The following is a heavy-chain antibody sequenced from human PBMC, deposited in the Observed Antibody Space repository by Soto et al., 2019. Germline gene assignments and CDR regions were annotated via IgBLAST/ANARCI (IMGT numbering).Heavy chain of an antibody. Sequence: GGSLRLSCAASGFTFSNFGMHWVRQAPDTGLDWVAAVTYDGTNKYYADSVKGRFTISRDNSKNTLYLQMNSLRAEDTAVYYCARDPSDSSGVYWYFDLWGRGTLVTVSS. CDR1: GFTFSNFG. CDR2: VTYDGTNK. J-gene: IGHJ2*01. CDR3: ARDPSDSSGVYWYFDL. V-gene: IGHV3-30*03. D-gene: IGHD3-22*01.